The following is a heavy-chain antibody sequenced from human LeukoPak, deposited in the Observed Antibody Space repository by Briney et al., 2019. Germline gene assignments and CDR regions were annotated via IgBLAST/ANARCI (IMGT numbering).Heavy chain of an antibody. J-gene: IGHJ4*02. CDR1: GGSISSYY. V-gene: IGHV4-59*01. CDR2: VYYSGST. Sequence: SETLFLTCPVSGGSISSYYWNWIRQPPGKGLEWIGYVYYSGSTSYNPSLKSRVTISVDTSKNQFSLKLSSVTAADTAVYYCARGGQLQWFGELFDYWGQGILVTVSS. D-gene: IGHD3-10*01. CDR3: ARGGQLQWFGELFDY.